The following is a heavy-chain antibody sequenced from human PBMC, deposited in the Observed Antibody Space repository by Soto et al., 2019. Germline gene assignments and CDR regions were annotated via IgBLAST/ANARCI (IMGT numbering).Heavy chain of an antibody. D-gene: IGHD1-26*01. Sequence: EVQLVESGGGLVQPGRSLRLSCAASGFTFDDYAMHWVRQAPGKGLEWVSGISGSGGSTYYADSVKGRFTISRDNSKNTLYLQMNSLRAEDTAVYYCAKGMGALAFDIWGQGTMVTVSS. V-gene: IGHV3-23*04. J-gene: IGHJ3*02. CDR1: GFTFDDYA. CDR2: ISGSGGST. CDR3: AKGMGALAFDI.